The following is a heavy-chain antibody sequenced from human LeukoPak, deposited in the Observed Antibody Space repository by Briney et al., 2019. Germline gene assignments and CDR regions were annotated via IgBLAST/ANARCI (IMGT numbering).Heavy chain of an antibody. J-gene: IGHJ4*02. Sequence: GGSLRLSCVASGFPFSSYWMTWVRQAPGKGLEWVGFIRSNTYGGTAEYAASVKGRFTISRDGSKSIAYLQMNSLKTEDTAVYYCTKGDYHAYWGQGTLATVSS. CDR1: GFPFSSYW. V-gene: IGHV3-49*04. CDR2: IRSNTYGGTA. CDR3: TKGDYHAY.